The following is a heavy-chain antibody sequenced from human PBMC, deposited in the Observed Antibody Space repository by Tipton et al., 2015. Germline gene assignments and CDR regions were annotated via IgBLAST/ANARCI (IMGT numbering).Heavy chain of an antibody. CDR1: GGSISSSSYY. V-gene: IGHV4-39*01. J-gene: IGHJ4*02. Sequence: LRLSCTVSGGSISSSSYYWAWIRQPPGKGLEWIGSLYFSGSTYYNPSLKSRVTISIDRFKNQFSLQLSSVTDADTAVYYCARGELGDFDSWGQGTLVTVSS. CDR3: ARGELGDFDS. D-gene: IGHD6-6*01. CDR2: LYFSGST.